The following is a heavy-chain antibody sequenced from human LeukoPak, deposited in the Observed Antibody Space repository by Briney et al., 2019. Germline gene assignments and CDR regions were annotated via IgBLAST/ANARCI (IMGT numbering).Heavy chain of an antibody. J-gene: IGHJ3*02. Sequence: GGSLRLSCAASGFTFSCYSMNWVRQAPGKGLAWDSSISSSSSYIYYADSVKGRFTISRDNAKNSLYLQMNSLRAEDTAVYYCARDPGGYSYSYRDAFDIWGQGTMVTVSS. D-gene: IGHD5-18*01. CDR2: ISSSSSYI. V-gene: IGHV3-21*01. CDR3: ARDPGGYSYSYRDAFDI. CDR1: GFTFSCYS.